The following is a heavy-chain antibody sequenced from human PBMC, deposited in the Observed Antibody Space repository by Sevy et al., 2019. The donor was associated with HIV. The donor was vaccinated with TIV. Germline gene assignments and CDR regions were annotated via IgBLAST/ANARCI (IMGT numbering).Heavy chain of an antibody. J-gene: IGHJ3*02. CDR2: IKQDGSEK. CDR1: GITFSSYW. V-gene: IGHV3-7*03. D-gene: IGHD3-22*01. Sequence: GGSLRLSCAASGITFSSYWMTWVRQTPGKGLAWVANIKQDGSEKYYVDSVKGRFTVSRDNAKNSLYLQMNSLRAEDTAVYYCVRDKRGSYYYDNDGVDALDIWGQGTMVTVSS. CDR3: VRDKRGSYYYDNDGVDALDI.